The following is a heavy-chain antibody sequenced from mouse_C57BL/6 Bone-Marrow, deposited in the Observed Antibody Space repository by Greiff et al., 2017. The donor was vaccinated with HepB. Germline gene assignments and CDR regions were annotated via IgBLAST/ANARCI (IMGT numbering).Heavy chain of an antibody. J-gene: IGHJ1*03. CDR2: ISYSGST. V-gene: IGHV3-8*01. CDR3: ARIYYYGQGYFDV. Sequence: EVKLMESGPGLAKPSQTLSLTCSVTGYSITSDYWNWIRKFPGNKLEYMGYISYSGSTYYNPSLKSRISITRDTSKNQYYLQLNSVTTEDTATYYCARIYYYGQGYFDVWGTGTTVTVSS. CDR1: GYSITSDY. D-gene: IGHD1-1*01.